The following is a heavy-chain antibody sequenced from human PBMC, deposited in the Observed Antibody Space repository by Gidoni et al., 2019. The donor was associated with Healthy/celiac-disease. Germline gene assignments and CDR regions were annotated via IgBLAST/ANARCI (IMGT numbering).Heavy chain of an antibody. CDR2: IKQDGSDK. J-gene: IGHJ4*02. CDR1: GFTSGSYW. Sequence: EVQLVESGGGLVQPGGSLRLSCAASGFTSGSYWMSWVRQAPGKGLEWLANIKQDGSDKNYVDSGKGRFTISRDNAKNSLYLQMNSLRAEDTAVYYCARGGGNFDYWGQGTLVTVSS. CDR3: ARGGGNFDY. D-gene: IGHD3-16*01. V-gene: IGHV3-7*01.